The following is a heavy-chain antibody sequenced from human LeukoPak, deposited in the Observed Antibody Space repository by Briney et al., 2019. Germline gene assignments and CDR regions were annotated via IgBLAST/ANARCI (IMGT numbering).Heavy chain of an antibody. CDR2: INPNSGGT. Sequence: ASVKVSCKASGYTFTGYYMHWVRQAPGQGPEWMGWINPNSGGTNYAQKFQGRVTMTRDTSISTAYMELSRLRSDDTAVYYCARDREGYCSSTSCPNSDYWGQGTLVTVSS. J-gene: IGHJ4*02. D-gene: IGHD2-2*01. CDR1: GYTFTGYY. V-gene: IGHV1-2*02. CDR3: ARDREGYCSSTSCPNSDY.